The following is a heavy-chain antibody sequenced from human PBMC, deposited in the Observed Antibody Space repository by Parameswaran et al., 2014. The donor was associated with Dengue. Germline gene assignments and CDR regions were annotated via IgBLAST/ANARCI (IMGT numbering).Heavy chain of an antibody. D-gene: IGHD4-23*01. CDR3: ATDPFVYGGLKGMYFYYGLDV. Sequence: SWVRQAPGQGLEWMGGFIPIFGTAIYAQKFQGRVTITADKSTSTAYMELSSLRSDDTAVFYCATDPFVYGGLKGMYFYYGLDVWGQGDHGHRLL. CDR2: FIPIFGTA. V-gene: IGHV1-69*06. J-gene: IGHJ6*02.